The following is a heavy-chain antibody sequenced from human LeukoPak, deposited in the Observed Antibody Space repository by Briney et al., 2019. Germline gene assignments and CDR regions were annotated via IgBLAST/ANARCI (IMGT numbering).Heavy chain of an antibody. CDR3: TRRYGSGRGGIDY. V-gene: IGHV3-49*04. Sequence: GGSLRLSCTASGFTFGDYVLNWGRQAPGKGLEWIGFIRSKAYGSTAEYAASVKCRFTISRDDSKSIAYLQMNSLKTEDTAVYYCTRRYGSGRGGIDYWGQGTLVTVSS. J-gene: IGHJ4*02. CDR2: IRSKAYGSTA. D-gene: IGHD3-10*01. CDR1: GFTFGDYV.